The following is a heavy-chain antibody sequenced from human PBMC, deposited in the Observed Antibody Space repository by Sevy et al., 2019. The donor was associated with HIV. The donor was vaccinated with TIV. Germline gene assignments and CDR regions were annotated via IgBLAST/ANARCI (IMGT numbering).Heavy chain of an antibody. CDR1: GDSISSESYY. Sequence: SETLSLTCAVSGDSISSESYYWGWIRQSPGKGLEWIAYIYQSGTTNYNPSLKSRVTMSIDSSKSQFSLKLSSVTPADTASYYCARALYYYDVSGYYFDYWGQGILVTVSS. V-gene: IGHV4-39*01. J-gene: IGHJ4*02. CDR3: ARALYYYDVSGYYFDY. CDR2: IYQSGTT. D-gene: IGHD3-22*01.